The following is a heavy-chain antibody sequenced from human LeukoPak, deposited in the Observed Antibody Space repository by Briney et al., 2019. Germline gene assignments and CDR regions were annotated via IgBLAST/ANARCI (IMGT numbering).Heavy chain of an antibody. CDR3: ATDRIAAAATHY. CDR2: FDPEDGET. V-gene: IGHV1-24*01. D-gene: IGHD6-13*01. CDR1: GGTFSSYA. Sequence: ASVKVSCKASGGTFSSYAISWVRQAPGQGLEWMGGFDPEDGETIYAQKFQGRVTMTEDTSTDTAYMELSSLRSEDTAVYYCATDRIAAAATHYWGQGTLVTVSS. J-gene: IGHJ4*02.